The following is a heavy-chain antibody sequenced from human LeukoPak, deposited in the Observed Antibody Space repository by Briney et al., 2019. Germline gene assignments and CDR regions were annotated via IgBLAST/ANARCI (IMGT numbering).Heavy chain of an antibody. CDR1: GFTFSSYW. J-gene: IGHJ6*02. V-gene: IGHV3-30-3*01. CDR3: ARGGGDWQVADV. Sequence: GGSLRLSCAASGFTFSSYWMSWVRQAPGKGLEWVAVISYDGSNKYYADSVKGRFTISRDNSKNTLYLQMNSLRAEDTAVYCCARGGGDWQVADVWGQGTTVTVSS. CDR2: ISYDGSNK. D-gene: IGHD2-21*02.